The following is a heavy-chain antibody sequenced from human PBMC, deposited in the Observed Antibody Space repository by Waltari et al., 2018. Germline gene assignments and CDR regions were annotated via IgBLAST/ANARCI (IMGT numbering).Heavy chain of an antibody. CDR3: ARGRGYYDSSGYYYFDY. CDR1: GYTFTGYY. Sequence: QVQLVQSGAEVKKPGASVKVSCKASGYTFTGYYMHWVRQAPGQGLEWMGWINPNSGGTNYAQKFQGRVTMTRETSISTAYMELSRLRSDDTAVYYCARGRGYYDSSGYYYFDYWGQGTLVTVSS. CDR2: INPNSGGT. V-gene: IGHV1-2*02. D-gene: IGHD3-22*01. J-gene: IGHJ4*02.